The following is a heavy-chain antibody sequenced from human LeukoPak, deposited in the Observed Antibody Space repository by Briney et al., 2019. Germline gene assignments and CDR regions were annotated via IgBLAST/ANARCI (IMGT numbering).Heavy chain of an antibody. V-gene: IGHV3-30-3*01. Sequence: GGSLRLSCAASGFTFSSYAMHWVRQAPGKGLEWVAVISYDGSNKYYADSVKGRFTISRDNSKNTLYLQMNSLRAEDTAVYYCARAIRIQLWTRLYYWGQGTLVTVSS. CDR1: GFTFSSYA. J-gene: IGHJ4*02. D-gene: IGHD5-18*01. CDR2: ISYDGSNK. CDR3: ARAIRIQLWTRLYY.